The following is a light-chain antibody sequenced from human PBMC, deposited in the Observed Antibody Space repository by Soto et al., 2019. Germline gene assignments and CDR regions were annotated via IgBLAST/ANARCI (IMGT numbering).Light chain of an antibody. CDR2: GAS. J-gene: IGKJ1*01. CDR3: QQYGSSPWT. CDR1: QTISSNY. Sequence: ETVLTQSPATLSLSPGERATLSCRASQTISSNYLACYRQTPGQAPRLLIYGASNRATGIADRFSGSGSGTDVTLIISRLEPEDVALYYCQQYGSSPWTFGQGTKLEIK. V-gene: IGKV3-20*01.